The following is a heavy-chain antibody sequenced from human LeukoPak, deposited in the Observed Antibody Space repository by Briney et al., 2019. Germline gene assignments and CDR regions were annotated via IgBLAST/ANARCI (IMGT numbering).Heavy chain of an antibody. J-gene: IGHJ5*02. CDR1: AGSISSGSYY. Sequence: KPSETLSLTCTVSAGSISSGSYYWSWIRQPAGKGLEWIGRIYTSGSTNYNPSLKSRVTISVDTSKNQFSLKLSSVTAADTAVYYCARDTGDDILTGYFWFDPWGQGTLVTVSS. CDR2: IYTSGST. D-gene: IGHD3-9*01. CDR3: ARDTGDDILTGYFWFDP. V-gene: IGHV4-61*02.